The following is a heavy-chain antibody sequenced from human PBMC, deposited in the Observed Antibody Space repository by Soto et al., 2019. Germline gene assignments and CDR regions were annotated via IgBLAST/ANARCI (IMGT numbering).Heavy chain of an antibody. Sequence: QVQLVQSGAEVKKPGSSVKVSCKASGGTFSSYAISWVRQAPGQGLEWMGGIIPISGTANYAQKFQGRVTISAAESTSTADMELSSLRSEDTDVYYCARSQGSSTSLEIYYYYYYGMDVWGQGTTVTVS. CDR1: GGTFSSYA. D-gene: IGHD2-2*01. CDR2: IIPISGTA. V-gene: IGHV1-69*01. J-gene: IGHJ6*02. CDR3: ARSQGSSTSLEIYYYYYYGMDV.